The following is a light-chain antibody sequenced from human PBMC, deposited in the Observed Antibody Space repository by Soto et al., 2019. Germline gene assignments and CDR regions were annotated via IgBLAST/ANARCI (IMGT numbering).Light chain of an antibody. J-gene: IGKJ2*01. V-gene: IGKV1-5*01. Sequence: DIRMTQSPSTLSASVGDRVTITCRASQSISSWLAWYQQKPGKAPNLLIYDASSLESGVPSTFSYSGSGTEFTLTISSLQPDDFPTYYCQQYNGHSTFGQGTKLVSK. CDR2: DAS. CDR1: QSISSW. CDR3: QQYNGHST.